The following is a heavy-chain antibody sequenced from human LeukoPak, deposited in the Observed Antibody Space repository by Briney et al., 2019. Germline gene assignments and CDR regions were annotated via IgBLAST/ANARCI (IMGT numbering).Heavy chain of an antibody. J-gene: IGHJ4*02. CDR1: GFTFSRYS. Sequence: GGSLRLSCATSGFTFSRYSMNWVRQAPGKGLDWVSSISTSSSYIYYADSVKGRFTISRDNAKNSLYLQMNSLRAEDTAVYYCARDYREYSGYNEGSFDYWGQGTLVTVSS. CDR3: ARDYREYSGYNEGSFDY. CDR2: ISTSSSYI. D-gene: IGHD5-12*01. V-gene: IGHV3-21*01.